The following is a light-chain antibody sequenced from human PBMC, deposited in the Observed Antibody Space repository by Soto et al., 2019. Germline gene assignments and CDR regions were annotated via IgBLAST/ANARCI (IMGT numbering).Light chain of an antibody. Sequence: DNLVIQSPATRRVGEEGIFTWTSRASQSISSWLAWYQQKPGKAPKLLIYDASSLESGVPSRFIGSGSGPDITLAFGRGKPDDLASQSCHQFHRYSTFGRGTKVDIK. J-gene: IGKJ1*01. CDR2: DAS. V-gene: IGKV1-5*01. CDR1: QSISSW. CDR3: HQFHRYST.